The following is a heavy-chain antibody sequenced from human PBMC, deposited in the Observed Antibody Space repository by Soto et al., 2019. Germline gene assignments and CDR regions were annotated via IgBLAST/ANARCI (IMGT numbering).Heavy chain of an antibody. V-gene: IGHV1-8*01. CDR3: ARTPGGRAAAGPHSNYYYYYMDV. J-gene: IGHJ6*03. CDR1: GYTFTSYD. CDR2: MNPNSGNT. D-gene: IGHD6-13*01. Sequence: ASVKVSCKASGYTFTSYDINWVRQATGQGLEWMGWMNPNSGNTGYAQKFQGRVTMTRNTSISTAYMELSSLRSEDTAVYYCARTPGGRAAAGPHSNYYYYYMDVWGKGTTVTVSS.